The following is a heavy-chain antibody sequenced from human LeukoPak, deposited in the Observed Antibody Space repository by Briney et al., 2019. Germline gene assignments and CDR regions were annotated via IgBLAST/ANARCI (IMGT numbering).Heavy chain of an antibody. J-gene: IGHJ4*02. D-gene: IGHD6-13*01. V-gene: IGHV1-2*02. Sequence: ASVKVSCKASGYTFTGNYIHWVRQAPGQGLEWMGWINPNSDDTNYAQKFQGRVTLTRDTSISTAYMELSRLRSDDTAVYYCARDLFLAATEREGDDYWGQGTLVTVSS. CDR3: ARDLFLAATEREGDDY. CDR1: GYTFTGNY. CDR2: INPNSDDT.